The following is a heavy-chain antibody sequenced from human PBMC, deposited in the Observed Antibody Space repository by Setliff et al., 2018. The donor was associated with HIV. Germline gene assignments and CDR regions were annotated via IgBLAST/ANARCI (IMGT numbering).Heavy chain of an antibody. CDR1: GFTFSSYV. J-gene: IGHJ4*02. CDR2: MSTGGDIK. Sequence: GSLRLSCAATGFTFSSYVLHWVRQAPGKGLEWVAVMSTGGDIKIYADSVKGRFTISRDNSKNTVYLQMNSLRVEDTAVYYCARELYREWDYWGQGTLVTVSS. CDR3: ARELYREWDY. D-gene: IGHD3-16*02. V-gene: IGHV3-30*14.